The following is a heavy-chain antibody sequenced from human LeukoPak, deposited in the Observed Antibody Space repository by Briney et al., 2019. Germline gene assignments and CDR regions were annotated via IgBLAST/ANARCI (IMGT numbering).Heavy chain of an antibody. CDR1: GGSFSGYY. CDR3: ARNGHSSYRLINNWFDP. D-gene: IGHD6-6*01. V-gene: IGHV4-34*01. Sequence: PSETLSLTCAVYGGSFSGYYWSWIRQPPGKGLEWIGEINHSGSTNYKPSLKSRVTISVDTSKNQFSLKLSSVTAADTTVYYCARNGHSSYRLINNWFDPWGQGTLVTVSS. J-gene: IGHJ5*02. CDR2: INHSGST.